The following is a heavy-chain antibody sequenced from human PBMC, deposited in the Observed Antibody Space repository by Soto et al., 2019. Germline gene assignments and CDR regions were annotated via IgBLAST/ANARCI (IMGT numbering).Heavy chain of an antibody. Sequence: GGSLRLSCAASGFIFSDHGMSWVRQAPGKGPEWVSAIAGSVGSTYYADSVKGRFTISRDNSKNMLYLQMDSLRAEDTAVYYCAKDRTIASRNFDDWGQGVLVTVSS. CDR2: IAGSVGST. V-gene: IGHV3-23*01. CDR3: AKDRTIASRNFDD. D-gene: IGHD6-6*01. J-gene: IGHJ4*02. CDR1: GFIFSDHG.